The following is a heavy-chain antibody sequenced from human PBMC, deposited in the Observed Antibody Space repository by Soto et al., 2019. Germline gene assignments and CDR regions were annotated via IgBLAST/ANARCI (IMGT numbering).Heavy chain of an antibody. V-gene: IGHV3-33*01. D-gene: IGHD3-22*01. Sequence: GGSLRLSCAASGFTFSSYGMHWVRQAPGKGLEWVAVIWYDGSNKYYADSVKGRFTISRDNSKNTLYLQMNSLRAEDTAVYYCARGFLGSSGLYFDYWGQGTLVTVSS. CDR2: IWYDGSNK. J-gene: IGHJ4*02. CDR3: ARGFLGSSGLYFDY. CDR1: GFTFSSYG.